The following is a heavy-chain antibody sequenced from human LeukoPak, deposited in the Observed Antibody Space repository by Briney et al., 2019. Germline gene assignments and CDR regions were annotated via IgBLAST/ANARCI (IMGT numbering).Heavy chain of an antibody. CDR3: ARDDSGTIDY. CDR2: ISGDGSAT. J-gene: IGHJ4*02. V-gene: IGHV3-23*01. D-gene: IGHD4/OR15-4a*01. Sequence: GGSLRLSCAASGFSNYAMAWVRQAPGKGLEWVSAISGDGSATYYGNSVKGRFTISRDNAKNSLYLQMNSLRAEDTALYHCARDDSGTIDYWGQGTLVTVSS. CDR1: GFSNYA.